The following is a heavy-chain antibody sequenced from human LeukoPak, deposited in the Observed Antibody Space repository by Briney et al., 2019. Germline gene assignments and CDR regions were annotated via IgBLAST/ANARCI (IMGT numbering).Heavy chain of an antibody. J-gene: IGHJ5*02. CDR2: IYPGDSDT. D-gene: IGHD6-13*01. CDR3: ARRAMPAAGMAWFDP. CDR1: GYTFSSYW. Sequence: GESLKISCKGSGYTFSSYWIDWVRLMPGKGLEWMGIIYPGDSDTRYSPSFQGQITISVDKFINTVYLEWSSLKASDTAIYYCARRAMPAAGMAWFDPWGQGTLVTVSS. V-gene: IGHV5-51*01.